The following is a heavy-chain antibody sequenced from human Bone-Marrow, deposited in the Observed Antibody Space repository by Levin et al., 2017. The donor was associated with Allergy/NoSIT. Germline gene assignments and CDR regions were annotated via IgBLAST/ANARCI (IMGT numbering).Heavy chain of an antibody. J-gene: IGHJ4*02. Sequence: KISCKASGGTFSSYAISWVRQAPGQGLEWMGGIIPIFGTANYAQKFQGRVTITADESTSTAYMELSSLRSEDTAVYYCARGRFRELLSVDYWGQGTLVTVSS. CDR1: GGTFSSYA. CDR2: IIPIFGTA. CDR3: ARGRFRELLSVDY. V-gene: IGHV1-69*01. D-gene: IGHD3-10*01.